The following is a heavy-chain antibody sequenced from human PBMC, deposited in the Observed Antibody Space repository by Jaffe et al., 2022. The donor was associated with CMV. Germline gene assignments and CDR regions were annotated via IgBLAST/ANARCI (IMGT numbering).Heavy chain of an antibody. V-gene: IGHV3-7*03. D-gene: IGHD1-26*01. CDR3: VPGGAGI. J-gene: IGHJ3*02. CDR1: AFSFSSHW. CDR2: TNEHGSEK. Sequence: EVQLVESGGGLVQPGGSLKLSCAASAFSFSSHWMAWVRQAPGKGLEWVANTNEHGSEKYYVDSVRGRFTISRDNAKNSLYLQMDSLRTEDTAVYYCVPGGAGIWGQGTTVTVSS.